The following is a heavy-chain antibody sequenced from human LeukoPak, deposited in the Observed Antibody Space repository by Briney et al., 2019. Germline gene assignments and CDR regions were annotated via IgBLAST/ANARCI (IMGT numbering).Heavy chain of an antibody. Sequence: SETLSLTCTVSDGAIAGYSWSWIRQAPGKGLEWIGYIYYSGDTNYNPSLQSRVTVSVDTSKNQFSLRLTSVSAADTAVYYCVRGPYGSGISNWFDPWGQGTQVIVSS. CDR1: DGAIAGYS. CDR3: VRGPYGSGISNWFDP. D-gene: IGHD3-10*01. V-gene: IGHV4-59*01. CDR2: IYYSGDT. J-gene: IGHJ5*02.